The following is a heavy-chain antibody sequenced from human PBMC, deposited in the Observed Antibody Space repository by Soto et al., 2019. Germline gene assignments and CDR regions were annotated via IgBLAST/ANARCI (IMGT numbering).Heavy chain of an antibody. V-gene: IGHV5-51*01. CDR1: GYSFTSYW. Sequence: GESLKISCKGSGYSFTSYWIGWVRQMPGKVLEWMGIIYPGDSDNRYSPSFQGQVTISADKSISTAYLQWSSLKASDTAMYYCARGEGNEDTAMVHFYYYGMDVWGQGTTVTVSS. J-gene: IGHJ6*02. CDR3: ARGEGNEDTAMVHFYYYGMDV. CDR2: IYPGDSDN. D-gene: IGHD5-18*01.